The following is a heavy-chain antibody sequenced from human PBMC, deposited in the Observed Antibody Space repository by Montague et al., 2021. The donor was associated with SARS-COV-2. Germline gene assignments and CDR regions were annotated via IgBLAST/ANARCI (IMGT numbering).Heavy chain of an antibody. V-gene: IGHV4-4*02. Sequence: SETLSLTCTVSGGGSISSSHWWSWVRQPPGKGLEWIGEIYHDGSTNYNPSLKSRLTISVDKPKNQFSLKLSSVTVADTAVYYCARFTSTGSGSYYIFDDWGQGTLVTVSS. D-gene: IGHD1-26*01. J-gene: IGHJ4*02. CDR2: IYHDGST. CDR1: GGGSISSSHW. CDR3: ARFTSTGSGSYYIFDD.